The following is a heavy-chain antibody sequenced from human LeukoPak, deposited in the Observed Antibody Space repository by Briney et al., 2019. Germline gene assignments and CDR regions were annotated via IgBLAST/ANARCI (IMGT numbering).Heavy chain of an antibody. CDR2: ISSSSSSYI. CDR3: ARDEERDIVVVPAAADY. D-gene: IGHD2-2*01. V-gene: IGHV3-21*01. Sequence: GSLRLSCAASGFTFSSYSMNWVRQAPGKGLEWVSSISSSSSSYIYYADSVKGRFTISRDNAKNSLYLQMNSLRAEDTAVYYCARDEERDIVVVPAAADYWGQGTLVTVSS. J-gene: IGHJ4*02. CDR1: GFTFSSYS.